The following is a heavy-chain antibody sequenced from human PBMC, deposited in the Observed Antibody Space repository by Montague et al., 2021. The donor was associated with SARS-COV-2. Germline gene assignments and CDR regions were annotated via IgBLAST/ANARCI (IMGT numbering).Heavy chain of an antibody. D-gene: IGHD6-13*01. V-gene: IGHV6-1*01. CDR3: ASGRMVPYSSSWTTLYYYYGMDA. CDR2: TYYRSKWYN. CDR1: GDSVSRNSAA. J-gene: IGHJ6*02. Sequence: CAISGDSVSRNSAAWNWIRQSPSRGLEWLGRTYYRSKWYNDYAVSVKSRITINPDTSKNQFSLQLNSVTPEDTAVYYCASGRMVPYSSSWTTLYYYYGMDAWGQGTTVTVSS.